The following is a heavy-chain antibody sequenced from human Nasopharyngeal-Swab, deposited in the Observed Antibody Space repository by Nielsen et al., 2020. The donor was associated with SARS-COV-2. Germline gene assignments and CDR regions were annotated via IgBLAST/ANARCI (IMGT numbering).Heavy chain of an antibody. CDR1: GGSISSGSYY. D-gene: IGHD6-19*01. CDR3: ARVTGYSSGWRGFDY. Sequence: LRLSCPVSGGSISSGSYYWSWIRQPAGKGLEWIGRIYTSGSTNYNPSLKSRVTISVDTSKNQFSLKLSSVTAADTAVYYCARVTGYSSGWRGFDYWGQGTLVTVSS. V-gene: IGHV4-61*02. CDR2: IYTSGST. J-gene: IGHJ4*02.